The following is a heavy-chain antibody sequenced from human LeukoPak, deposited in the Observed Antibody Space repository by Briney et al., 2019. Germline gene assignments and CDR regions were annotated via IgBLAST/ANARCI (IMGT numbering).Heavy chain of an antibody. J-gene: IGHJ4*02. CDR1: GFTFNIYS. V-gene: IGHV3-48*01. CDR2: VRHDSSDI. CDR3: AKDGGLWVSAHWGDS. Sequence: GGSLRLSCAASGFTFNIYSMNWVRQAPGKGLEWISFVRHDSSDIYYADSVRGRFTISRGNAYNSLHLQMNSLRADDTAVYYCAKDGGLWVSAHWGDSWGRGTLVTVSS. D-gene: IGHD7-27*01.